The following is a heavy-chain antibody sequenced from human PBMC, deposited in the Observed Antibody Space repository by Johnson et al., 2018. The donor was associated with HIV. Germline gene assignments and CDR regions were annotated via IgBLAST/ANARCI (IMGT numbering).Heavy chain of an antibody. CDR1: GFSLSPYA. CDR2: ISGAGGTT. V-gene: IGHV3-23*04. CDR3: ASQVRGLRLGVDAFDI. D-gene: IGHD3-16*01. Sequence: VQLVESGGGLVQPGGSLRLSCVASGFSLSPYAMTWVRQGLGKGLEWVSTISGAGGTTYYADSVKGRFIISRDIFRNTLYLDMNSLRAEDTAVYFCASQVRGLRLGVDAFDIWGQGTMVTVSS. J-gene: IGHJ3*02.